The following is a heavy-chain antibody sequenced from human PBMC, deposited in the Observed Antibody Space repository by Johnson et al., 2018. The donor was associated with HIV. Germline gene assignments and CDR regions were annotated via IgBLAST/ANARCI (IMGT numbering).Heavy chain of an antibody. V-gene: IGHV3-30*04. CDR2: ISYDGSNK. CDR3: ARGYGGNYDAFDI. CDR1: GFTFSSYA. J-gene: IGHJ3*02. Sequence: QVQLVESGGGVVQHGRSLRLSCAASGFTFSSYAMHWVRQAPGKGLEWVAVISYDGSNKYYADSVKGRFTISRDNSKNTLYLQMNSLRAEDTAVYYCARGYGGNYDAFDIWGQGTMVTVSS. D-gene: IGHD4-23*01.